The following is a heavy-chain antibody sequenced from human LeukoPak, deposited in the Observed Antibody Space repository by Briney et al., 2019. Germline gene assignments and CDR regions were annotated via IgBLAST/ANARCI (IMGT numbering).Heavy chain of an antibody. D-gene: IGHD2-2*01. J-gene: IGHJ6*02. CDR3: AKTDCSSTSCNGTDV. V-gene: IGHV4-34*01. Sequence: SETLSLTCAVYGGSFSGYYWSWIRQPPGKGLEWIGEINHSGSTNYNPSLKSRVTISVDTSKNQFSLKLSSVSAADTAVYYCAKTDCSSTSCNGTDVWGQGTTVTVSS. CDR1: GGSFSGYY. CDR2: INHSGST.